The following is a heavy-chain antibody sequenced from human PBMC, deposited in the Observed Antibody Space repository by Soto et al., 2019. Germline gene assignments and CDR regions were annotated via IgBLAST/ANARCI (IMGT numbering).Heavy chain of an antibody. CDR3: ARYRREAVAGYTLDN. D-gene: IGHD6-13*01. V-gene: IGHV4-59*01. CDR1: GGSISSNY. J-gene: IGHJ4*02. CDR2: VYNSGST. Sequence: SETLSLTCTVSGGSISSNYWTWIRQPPGKGLEWIGYVYNSGSTNYNPSLKSRVTISEDTSKSQLSLKVNSMTAADTAVYYCARYRREAVAGYTLDNWGQGILVTVSS.